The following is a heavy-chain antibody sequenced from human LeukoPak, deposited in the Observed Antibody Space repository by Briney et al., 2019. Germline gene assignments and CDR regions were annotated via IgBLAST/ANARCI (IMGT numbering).Heavy chain of an antibody. CDR3: ARDQGGNSGLDYFDY. CDR2: IKQDGSEK. V-gene: IGHV3-7*01. Sequence: PGGSLRLSCAASGSTFSSYWMSWVRQAPGKGLEWVANIKQDGSEKYYVDSVKGRFTISRDNAKNSLYLQMNSLRAEDTAVYYCARDQGGNSGLDYFDYWGQGTLVTVSS. D-gene: IGHD2-21*02. CDR1: GSTFSSYW. J-gene: IGHJ4*02.